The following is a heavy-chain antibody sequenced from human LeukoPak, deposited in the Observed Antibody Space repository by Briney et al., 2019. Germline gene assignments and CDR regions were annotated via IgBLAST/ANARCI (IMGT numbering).Heavy chain of an antibody. CDR1: GFTFSSYG. D-gene: IGHD6-13*01. J-gene: IGHJ1*01. Sequence: GGSLRFSCAASGFTFSSYGMHWVRQAPGKGLEWVAVISYDGSNKYYADSVKGRFTISRDNSKNTLYLQMNSLRAEDTAVYYCAKDVDAAAGTEPYFQHWGQGTLVTVSS. V-gene: IGHV3-30*18. CDR2: ISYDGSNK. CDR3: AKDVDAAAGTEPYFQH.